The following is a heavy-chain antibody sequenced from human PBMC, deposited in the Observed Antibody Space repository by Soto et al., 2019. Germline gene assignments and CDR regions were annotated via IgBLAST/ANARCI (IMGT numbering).Heavy chain of an antibody. Sequence: ASVKVSCKASGYTFTSYDINWVRQATGQGLEWMGWMNPNSGNTGYAQKFQGRVTMTRNTSISTAYMGLRSLRSEDTAVYYCASAIWGSYRYYYFDYWGQGTLVTVSS. CDR1: GYTFTSYD. D-gene: IGHD3-16*02. J-gene: IGHJ4*02. CDR3: ASAIWGSYRYYYFDY. V-gene: IGHV1-8*01. CDR2: MNPNSGNT.